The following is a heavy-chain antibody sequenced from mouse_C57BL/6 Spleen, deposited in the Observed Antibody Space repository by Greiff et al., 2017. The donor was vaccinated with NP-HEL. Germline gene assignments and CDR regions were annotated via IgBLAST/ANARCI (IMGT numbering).Heavy chain of an antibody. CDR3: ARGSSYEDYAMDY. CDR2: INYDGSST. Sequence: EVKVVESEGGLVQPGSSMKLSCTASGFTFSDYYMAWVRQVPEKGLEWVANINYDGSSTYYLDSLKSRFIISRDNAKNILYLQMSSLKSEDTATYYCARGSSYEDYAMDYWGQGTSVTVSS. J-gene: IGHJ4*01. D-gene: IGHD1-1*01. CDR1: GFTFSDYY. V-gene: IGHV5-16*01.